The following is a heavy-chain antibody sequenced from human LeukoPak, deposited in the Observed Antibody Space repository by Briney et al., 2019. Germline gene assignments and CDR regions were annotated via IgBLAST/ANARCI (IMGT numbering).Heavy chain of an antibody. CDR2: INPNSGGT. V-gene: IGHV1-2*02. CDR1: GYTFTGYY. CDR3: ARDRNDYGDRPFDY. D-gene: IGHD4-17*01. J-gene: IGHJ4*02. Sequence: ASVKVSCKASGYTFTGYYMHWVRQAPGQGLEWMGWINPNSGGTNYAQKFQGRVTMTRDTSISTAYMELSRLRSDDTAMYYCARDRNDYGDRPFDYWGQGTLVIVSS.